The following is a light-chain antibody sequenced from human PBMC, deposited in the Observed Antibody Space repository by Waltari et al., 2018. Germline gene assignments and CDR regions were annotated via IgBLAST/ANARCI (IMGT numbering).Light chain of an antibody. J-gene: IGLJ2*01. CDR1: SSNIGNYA. CDR3: AAWDDSLNGPV. CDR2: SND. V-gene: IGLV1-36*01. Sequence: QSVLTQPPSVSEVPRQRVPISCSGSSSNIGNYAVHWDQQLPGKAPKLLIYSNDILPAGVLDQFSGSKSGTSASLAISRLQSEDEAIYYCAAWDDSLNGPVFGGGTKLTVL.